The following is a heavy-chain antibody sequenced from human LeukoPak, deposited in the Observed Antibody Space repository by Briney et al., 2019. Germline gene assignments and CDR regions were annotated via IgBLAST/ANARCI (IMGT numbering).Heavy chain of an antibody. D-gene: IGHD6-13*01. Sequence: ASVKVSCKASGYTFTSYGISWVRQAPGQGLEWMGWISAYNGNTNYAQKLQGRVTMTTDTSTSTVYMELRSLRSDDTAVYYCAREGSSSWYALDYWGQGTLVTVSS. CDR3: AREGSSSWYALDY. CDR2: ISAYNGNT. V-gene: IGHV1-18*01. CDR1: GYTFTSYG. J-gene: IGHJ4*02.